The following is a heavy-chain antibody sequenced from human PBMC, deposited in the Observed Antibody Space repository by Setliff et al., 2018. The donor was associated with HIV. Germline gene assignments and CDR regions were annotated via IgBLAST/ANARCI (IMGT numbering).Heavy chain of an antibody. CDR1: GGSMSRFY. V-gene: IGHV4-59*01. D-gene: IGHD1-1*01. CDR2: VYSTGST. CDR3: ARAEGDAYNSLPYFDS. J-gene: IGHJ4*02. Sequence: TLSLTCTVSGGSMSRFYWTWIRQPPGKGLEWIGFVYSTGSTNYSPSFRGRLTISLDTSENQFSLHLTSVTAADTAVYYCARAEGDAYNSLPYFDSWGPGALVTV.